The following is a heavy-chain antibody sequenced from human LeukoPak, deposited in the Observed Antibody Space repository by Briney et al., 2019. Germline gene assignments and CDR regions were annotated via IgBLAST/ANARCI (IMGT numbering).Heavy chain of an antibody. Sequence: GESLRLSCAASGFTFSSYSMNWVRQAPGKGLEWVSSISSSSSYIYYADSVKGRFTISRDNAKNSLYLQMNSLRAEDTAVYYCARGIVGAAGGYFDYWGQGTLVTVSS. D-gene: IGHD1-26*01. CDR2: ISSSSSYI. V-gene: IGHV3-21*01. J-gene: IGHJ4*02. CDR3: ARGIVGAAGGYFDY. CDR1: GFTFSSYS.